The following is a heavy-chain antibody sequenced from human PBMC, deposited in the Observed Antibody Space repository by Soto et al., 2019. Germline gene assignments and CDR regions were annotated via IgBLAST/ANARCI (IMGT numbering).Heavy chain of an antibody. CDR3: AKDASGHPYYSDT. J-gene: IGHJ4*02. Sequence: SETLSLTCVVSGSSITSNNLWWGVRHPPGKGLEWVGEGYHSGTTNYNPSLKSRVTLSVDKSKNQFSLKVTSVSAADTAVYYCAKDASGHPYYSDTWGQGPLVPVPS. CDR1: GSSITSNNL. CDR2: GYHSGTT. V-gene: IGHV4-4*02. D-gene: IGHD3-3*01.